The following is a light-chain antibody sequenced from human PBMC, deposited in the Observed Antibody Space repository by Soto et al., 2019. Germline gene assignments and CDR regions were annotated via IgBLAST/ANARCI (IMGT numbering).Light chain of an antibody. CDR1: SSDVGSYDL. CDR2: EGS. CDR3: CSYAGDTTLV. J-gene: IGLJ2*01. V-gene: IGLV2-23*01. Sequence: QSVLTQPASVSGSPGQSITISCTGTSSDVGSYDLVSWYQQHPGKAPKLMIYEGSKRPSGVSNRFSGSKSGNTASLTISGVQAEDEANYYCCSYAGDTTLVFGGGTKVTVL.